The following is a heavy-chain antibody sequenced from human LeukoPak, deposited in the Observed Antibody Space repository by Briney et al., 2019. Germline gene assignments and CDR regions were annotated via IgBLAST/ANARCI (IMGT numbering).Heavy chain of an antibody. CDR2: IYSGGST. Sequence: GGSLRLSCAASGFTVSSNYMSWVRQAPGKGLEWVSVIYSGGSTYYADSVKGRFTISRDNSKNTLYLQMNSLRAEDTAVYYCARQRAAAAGYFDYWGQGTLVTVSS. CDR3: ARQRAAAAGYFDY. CDR1: GFTVSSNY. V-gene: IGHV3-53*01. J-gene: IGHJ4*02. D-gene: IGHD6-13*01.